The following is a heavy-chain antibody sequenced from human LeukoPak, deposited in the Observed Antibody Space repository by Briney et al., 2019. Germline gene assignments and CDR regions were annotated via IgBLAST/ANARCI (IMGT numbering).Heavy chain of an antibody. V-gene: IGHV3-23*01. CDR3: AKGPGYLDY. CDR1: GFTFSDYY. D-gene: IGHD1-1*01. CDR2: ISGSGGST. Sequence: GGSLRLSCAASGFTFSDYYMSWIRQAPGKGLEWVSAISGSGGSTYYADSVKGRFTISRDNSKNTLYLQMNSLRAEDTAVYYCAKGPGYLDYWGQGTLVTVSS. J-gene: IGHJ4*02.